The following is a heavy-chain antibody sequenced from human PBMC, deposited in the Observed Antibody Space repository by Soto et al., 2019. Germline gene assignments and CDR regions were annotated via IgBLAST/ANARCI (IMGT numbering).Heavy chain of an antibody. CDR2: INPSGGST. V-gene: IGHV1-46*03. CDR1: GYTFTSYY. D-gene: IGHD3-22*01. J-gene: IGHJ2*01. Sequence: QVRLVQSGAEVKKPGASVKVSCKASGYTFTSYYMHWVRQAPGQGLEWMGIINPSGGSTSYAQKLRGRVTMTRDTSTSTVYMELSSLRSEDTAVYYCARARRSTMILSLWGRGTLVTVSS. CDR3: ARARRSTMILSL.